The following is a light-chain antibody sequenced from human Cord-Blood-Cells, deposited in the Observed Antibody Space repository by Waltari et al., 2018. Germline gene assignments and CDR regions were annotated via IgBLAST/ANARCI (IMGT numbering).Light chain of an antibody. CDR1: QGIRND. Sequence: AIQMTQSPSSLSASVGDRVTITCRASQGIRNDLGWYQQKPGKDPKLLIYAASSLQSGGPSRCSGSGSGTEFTLTISSLKPEDFATYYCLQDYNYPRTFGQGTKLEIK. V-gene: IGKV1-6*01. CDR2: AAS. J-gene: IGKJ2*01. CDR3: LQDYNYPRT.